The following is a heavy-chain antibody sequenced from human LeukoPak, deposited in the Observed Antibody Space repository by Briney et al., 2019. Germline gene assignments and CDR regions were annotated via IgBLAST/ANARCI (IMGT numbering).Heavy chain of an antibody. Sequence: PSETLSLTCTVSGGSISSYYWSWIRQPPGKGLEWIGYIYYSGSTNYNPSLKCRVTISVDTSKNQFSLKLSSVTAADTAVYYCARDYYYYDSSGYYHWYFDLWGRGTLVTVSS. J-gene: IGHJ2*01. CDR1: GGSISSYY. V-gene: IGHV4-59*01. CDR2: IYYSGST. D-gene: IGHD3-22*01. CDR3: ARDYYYYDSSGYYHWYFDL.